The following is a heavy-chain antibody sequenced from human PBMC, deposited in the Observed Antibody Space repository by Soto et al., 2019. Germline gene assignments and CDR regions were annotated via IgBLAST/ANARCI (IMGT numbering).Heavy chain of an antibody. CDR3: ARVMSGSYEVSH. Sequence: GASVKVSCKASGGTFSSYTISWVRQAPGQGLEWMGRIIPILGIANYAQKFQGRVTITADKSTSTAYMELSSLRSEDTAVYYCARVMSGSYEVSHWGPGTLVNVSS. J-gene: IGHJ4*02. CDR1: GGTFSSYT. V-gene: IGHV1-69*02. CDR2: IIPILGIA. D-gene: IGHD5-12*01.